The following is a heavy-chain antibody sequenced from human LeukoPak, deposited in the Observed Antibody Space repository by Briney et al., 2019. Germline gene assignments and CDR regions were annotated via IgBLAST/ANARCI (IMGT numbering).Heavy chain of an antibody. CDR2: IYSSGNT. V-gene: IGHV4-61*09. Sequence: SQTLSLTCTVSGGSIVSNSHYWSWIRQPAGKGLEWIGHIYSSGNTKYNPSLKSRLTMSIDSSKNQFSLILTSVTAADTAVYYCARVALITIHENDAFDIRGQGTVVTVSS. J-gene: IGHJ3*02. D-gene: IGHD3-3*01. CDR3: ARVALITIHENDAFDI. CDR1: GGSIVSNSHY.